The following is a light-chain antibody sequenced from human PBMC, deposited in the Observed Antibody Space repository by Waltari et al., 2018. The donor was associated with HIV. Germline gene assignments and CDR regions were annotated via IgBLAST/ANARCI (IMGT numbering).Light chain of an antibody. CDR1: SANIGSNF. Sequence: QSVLTQSPSVSGTPGQRVTIPCSGSSANIGSNFVFWYQQLPRTAPKLLMYATDESPLGVPDRLSVSKSGTSASLASSGLRPEDEADYYCAAWEDSLSGVVFGGGTKVTVL. CDR3: AAWEDSLSGVV. V-gene: IGLV1-47*01. J-gene: IGLJ2*01. CDR2: ATD.